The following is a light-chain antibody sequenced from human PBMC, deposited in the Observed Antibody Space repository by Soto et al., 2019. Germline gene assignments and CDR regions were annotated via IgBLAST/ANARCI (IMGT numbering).Light chain of an antibody. V-gene: IGKV3-20*01. CDR2: AAS. CDR3: QQYGSSPLYT. J-gene: IGKJ2*01. Sequence: EIVLTQSPGTLSLSPGARATLSCRASQSVSSVRLAWYQQKPGQAPRLLIYAASTRATGIPDRFSGSRSGTDFTLTISRLEPEDFAVYYCQQYGSSPLYTFGQGTKLEIK. CDR1: QSVSSVR.